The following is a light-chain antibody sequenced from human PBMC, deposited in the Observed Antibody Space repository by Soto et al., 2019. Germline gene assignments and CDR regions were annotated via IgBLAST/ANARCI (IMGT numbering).Light chain of an antibody. CDR3: QQYNNWPGT. J-gene: IGKJ3*01. V-gene: IGKV3-15*01. CDR1: QSVSSN. Sequence: EIVMTQSPATLSVSPGERATLSCRASQSVSSNLAWYQQKPGQAPRLLIYGASTRATGIPARFSGSGSGTEFTLTISSLQYEDFAVYYCQQYNNWPGTFGSGTKVDIK. CDR2: GAS.